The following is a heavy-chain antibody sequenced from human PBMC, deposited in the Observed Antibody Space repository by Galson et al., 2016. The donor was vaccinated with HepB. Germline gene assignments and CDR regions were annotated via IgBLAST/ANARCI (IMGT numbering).Heavy chain of an antibody. CDR3: ARVGLPYYYYYGMDV. V-gene: IGHV3-30-3*01. D-gene: IGHD3-16*01. Sequence: SLRLSCAASGFTFSSHSMHWVRQAPGKGLEWVAVISYDGGNKYYADSVKGRFTISRDNSKRTVYLQMNSLRPEDTAVYYCARVGLPYYYYYGMDVWGQGTTVTVSS. CDR2: ISYDGGNK. J-gene: IGHJ6*02. CDR1: GFTFSSHS.